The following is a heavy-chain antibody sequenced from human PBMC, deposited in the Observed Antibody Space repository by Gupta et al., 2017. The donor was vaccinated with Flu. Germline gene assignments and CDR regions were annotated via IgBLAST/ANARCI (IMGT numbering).Heavy chain of an antibody. CDR3: ARGGWYPDY. D-gene: IGHD2-15*01. J-gene: IGHJ4*02. CDR1: GFTFRTSW. V-gene: IGHV3-7*01. Sequence: EVQLEESGRGLVQPGGSLRLSCAASGFTFRTSWMSWVRKAQGEGLQWVAYIKKDGSEKDYVDSVKGPFSISRDNAKNSLYLQMNRLRVEDTAVYYCARGGWYPDYWGQGTLVTVSS. CDR2: IKKDGSEK.